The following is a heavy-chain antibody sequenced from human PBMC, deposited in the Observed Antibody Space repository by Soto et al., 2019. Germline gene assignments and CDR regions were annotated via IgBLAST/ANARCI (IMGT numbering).Heavy chain of an antibody. J-gene: IGHJ5*02. V-gene: IGHV3-21*01. CDR3: ARTIIVGAFDP. Sequence: PGGSLRLSCVASGFTLSSNSMTWVRQAPGKGLEWVASISSSGSYTHYADSVKGRFTISRDNANKSLYLQMNSLRAEDTAVYHCARTIIVGAFDPWDQGTLVTVSS. CDR2: ISSSGSYT. D-gene: IGHD2-21*01. CDR1: GFTLSSNS.